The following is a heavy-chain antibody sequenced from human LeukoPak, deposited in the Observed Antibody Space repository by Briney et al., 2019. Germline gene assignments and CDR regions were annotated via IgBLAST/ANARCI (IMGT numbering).Heavy chain of an antibody. CDR1: GYSFTGYW. Sequence: GESLKISCKGSGYSFTGYWIGWVRQMPGEGLEWMGIIYPGDSDTRYSPSFQGQVTISADKSISTAYLQWSSLKASDTAMYYCARDRSYDSSGYDYWGQGTLVTVSS. D-gene: IGHD3-22*01. V-gene: IGHV5-51*01. CDR3: ARDRSYDSSGYDY. CDR2: IYPGDSDT. J-gene: IGHJ4*02.